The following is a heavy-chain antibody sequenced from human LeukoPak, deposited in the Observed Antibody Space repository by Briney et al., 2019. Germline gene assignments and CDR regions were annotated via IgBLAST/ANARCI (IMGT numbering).Heavy chain of an antibody. CDR3: ARDSNSWATSGYFDY. J-gene: IGHJ4*02. Sequence: ASVKVSCKASGYTFTRYGISCVRQAPGQGLEWMGWISAYNGNTNYAQKLQGRVTMTTDTSTNTAYMELRSLRSDDAVVYYCARDSNSWATSGYFDYWGQGTLVTVSS. V-gene: IGHV1-18*01. CDR1: GYTFTRYG. D-gene: IGHD5-12*01. CDR2: ISAYNGNT.